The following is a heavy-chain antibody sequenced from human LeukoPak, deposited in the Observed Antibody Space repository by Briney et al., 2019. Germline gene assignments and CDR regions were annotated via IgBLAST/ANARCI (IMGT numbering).Heavy chain of an antibody. J-gene: IGHJ4*02. CDR3: ARNYYDSSGYKYAFDY. CDR1: GGSISNYY. V-gene: IGHV4-4*07. Sequence: SETLSLTCTVSGGSISNYYWSWIRQPAGKGLEWIGRIYTSGSTNYNPSLKSRVTMSIDTSKNQFPLKLSSVTAADTAVYYCARNYYDSSGYKYAFDYWGQGTLVTVSS. CDR2: IYTSGST. D-gene: IGHD3-22*01.